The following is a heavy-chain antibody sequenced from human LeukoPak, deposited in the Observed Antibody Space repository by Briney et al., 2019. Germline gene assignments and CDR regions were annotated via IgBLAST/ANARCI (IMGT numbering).Heavy chain of an antibody. CDR2: INWNGGST. CDR3: ARAAYDSSGYLTL. D-gene: IGHD3-22*01. V-gene: IGHV3-20*04. Sequence: GGSLRLSCAASGFTFDDYGMSWVRQAPGKGLEWVSGINWNGGSTGYADSVKGRFTISRDNSKNTLFLQMNSLRAEDTAVYYCARAAYDSSGYLTLWGQGTLVTVSS. J-gene: IGHJ4*02. CDR1: GFTFDDYG.